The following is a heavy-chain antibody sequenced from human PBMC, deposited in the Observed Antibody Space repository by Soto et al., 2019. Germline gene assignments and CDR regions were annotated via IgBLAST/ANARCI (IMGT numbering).Heavy chain of an antibody. D-gene: IGHD5-12*01. CDR1: GGSINTFY. Sequence: KPSETLSLTCTVSGGSINTFYWIWVRQPAGKGLEWIVCIFSSGSTSFNPSLESRVAMSVYTSKNHFSLNLSSVTAADMAVYYCAREGSYSAYNFAHGIQLWSFDFWGQGALVTVSS. CDR2: IFSSGST. V-gene: IGHV4-4*07. CDR3: AREGSYSAYNFAHGIQLWSFDF. J-gene: IGHJ4*02.